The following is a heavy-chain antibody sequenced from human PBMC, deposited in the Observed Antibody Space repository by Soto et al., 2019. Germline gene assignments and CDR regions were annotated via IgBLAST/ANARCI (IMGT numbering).Heavy chain of an antibody. Sequence: GGSLRLSCAASGFTFSSYGMNWVRQAPGKGLEWVSFISGSGAYIYYADSVKGRFTISRDNAKNSLYLQMNSLRAEDTAVYYCARDPYGDDYYDYWSQGTLVTVSS. CDR2: ISGSGAYI. D-gene: IGHD4-17*01. V-gene: IGHV3-21*01. CDR3: ARDPYGDDYYDY. CDR1: GFTFSSYG. J-gene: IGHJ4*02.